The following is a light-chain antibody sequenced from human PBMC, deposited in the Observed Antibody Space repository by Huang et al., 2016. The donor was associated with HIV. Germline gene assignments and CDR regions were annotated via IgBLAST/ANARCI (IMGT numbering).Light chain of an antibody. V-gene: IGKV1-17*03. CDR1: QDIFNY. Sequence: DIQMTQSPSAMSASVGDRVTITCRTNQDIFNYLAWFQQKPGRAPKRLIYAVSSLQSGGPSRFSVSGSGTEFTLTINNLQPEDFATYYCLQHKAFHLPTFGQGTQVE. J-gene: IGKJ1*01. CDR2: AVS. CDR3: LQHKAFHLPT.